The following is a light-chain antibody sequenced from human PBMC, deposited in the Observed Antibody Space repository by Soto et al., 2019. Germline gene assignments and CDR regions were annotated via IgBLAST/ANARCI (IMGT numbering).Light chain of an antibody. Sequence: DIVLTQSPGTLSLSPGDRATLSCRASQTVSNNYLAWCQQKPGQAPRVIMYGASRRATGIPDRFSGGGSGTDFTLTISRLEPEDVAVYFCQQYAGPPTTFGQGTRLEIK. V-gene: IGKV3-20*01. CDR2: GAS. J-gene: IGKJ5*01. CDR1: QTVSNNY. CDR3: QQYAGPPTT.